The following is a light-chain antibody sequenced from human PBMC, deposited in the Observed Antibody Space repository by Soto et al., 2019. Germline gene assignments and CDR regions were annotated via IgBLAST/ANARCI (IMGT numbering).Light chain of an antibody. CDR3: QQYQTTLPFT. CDR2: WAS. V-gene: IGKV4-1*01. Sequence: DIVMTQSPDSLAVSLGERATINCKSSQSLFYSSNNKNYLAWYQQKPGQPPKLLIYWASIREFGGPDRFSGSRSGTDFTLTISSLQAEDVAVYYCQQYQTTLPFTFGPGTKVEIK. J-gene: IGKJ3*01. CDR1: QSLFYSSNNKNY.